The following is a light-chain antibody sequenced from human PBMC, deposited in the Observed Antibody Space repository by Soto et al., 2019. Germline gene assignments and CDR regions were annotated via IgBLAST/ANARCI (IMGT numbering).Light chain of an antibody. CDR3: QQYINSPLT. CDR2: GAS. V-gene: IGKV3-20*01. J-gene: IGKJ1*01. Sequence: EVVLTQSPGTLSLSPGERATLSCGASQSVGSSYLTWYQQKPGQAPRLLIYGASTRATGIPDRFSGSGSGTEYTLTISRLEPEGFAVYYCQQYINSPLTFGQGTKVEI. CDR1: QSVGSSY.